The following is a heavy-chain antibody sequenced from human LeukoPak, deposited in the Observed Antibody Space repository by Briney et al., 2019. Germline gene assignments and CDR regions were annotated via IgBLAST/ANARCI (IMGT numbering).Heavy chain of an antibody. CDR2: IWFDGSNK. V-gene: IGHV3-33*01. Sequence: GRSLRLSCAASGFTFSSYGMHWVRQAPGKGLEWVAVIWFDGSNKYYADSVKGRFTISRDNSKNTLYLRMNSLRAEDTAVYYCARAVGPYDYWGQGTLVTVSS. D-gene: IGHD3-10*01. CDR3: ARAVGPYDY. J-gene: IGHJ4*02. CDR1: GFTFSSYG.